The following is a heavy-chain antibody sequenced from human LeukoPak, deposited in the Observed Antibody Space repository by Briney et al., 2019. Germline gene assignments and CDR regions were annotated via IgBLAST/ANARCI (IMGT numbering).Heavy chain of an antibody. V-gene: IGHV4-59*01. CDR3: AREQNYYYGMDV. CDR2: IYYSGST. D-gene: IGHD2/OR15-2a*01. Sequence: SETLSLTCTVSGGSISNYYWNWIRQPPGKGLEWIGYIYYSGSTNYNPSLKSRVTIPVDTSKNQFSLKLNSVTAADTAVYYCAREQNYYYGMDVWGKGTTVTVSS. CDR1: GGSISNYY. J-gene: IGHJ6*04.